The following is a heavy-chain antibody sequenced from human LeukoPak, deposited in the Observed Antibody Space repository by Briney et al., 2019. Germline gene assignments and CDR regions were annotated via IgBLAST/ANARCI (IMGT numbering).Heavy chain of an antibody. Sequence: SETLSLTCTVSGGSISSGDYYWSWIRQPPGKGLEWIGYIYYSGSTYYNPSLKSRVTISVDTSKNQFSLKLSSVTAADTAVYYCALSELTAAGIWDFDYRGEGTLVTVSS. CDR2: IYYSGST. D-gene: IGHD6-13*01. CDR1: GGSISSGDYY. J-gene: IGHJ4*02. CDR3: ALSELTAAGIWDFDY. V-gene: IGHV4-30-4*08.